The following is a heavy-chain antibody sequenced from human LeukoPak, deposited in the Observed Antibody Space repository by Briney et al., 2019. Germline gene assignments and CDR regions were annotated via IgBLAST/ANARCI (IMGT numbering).Heavy chain of an antibody. CDR1: GFTFSTYI. J-gene: IGHJ4*02. V-gene: IGHV3-21*01. CDR2: ISSSNNNI. CDR3: AREGSGYYFPNYYFDY. D-gene: IGHD3-22*01. Sequence: GGSLRLSCAASGFTFSTYIMNWVRQAPGKGLEWVSSISSSNNNIYYADSVKGRFTISRDNAKNSLYLQMNSLRAEDTAVYYCAREGSGYYFPNYYFDYWGQGTLVTVSS.